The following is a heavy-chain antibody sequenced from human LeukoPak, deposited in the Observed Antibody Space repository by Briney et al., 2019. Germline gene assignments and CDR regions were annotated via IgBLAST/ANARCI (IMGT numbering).Heavy chain of an antibody. CDR3: AKGDEMYYYEPLRFDY. J-gene: IGHJ4*02. CDR1: GFTVSSHY. V-gene: IGHV3-66*01. Sequence: PGGSLRLSCAASGFTVSSHYMNWVRQAPGKGLEWVSIIYSGGATYYADSVKGRFTISRDKSKNTLYLQMNSLRAEDTAVYYCAKGDEMYYYEPLRFDYWGQGTLVTVSS. D-gene: IGHD3-22*01. CDR2: IYSGGAT.